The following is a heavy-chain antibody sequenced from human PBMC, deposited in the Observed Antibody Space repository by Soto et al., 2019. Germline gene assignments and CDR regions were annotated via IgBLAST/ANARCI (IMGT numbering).Heavy chain of an antibody. CDR1: GGTFSSYA. D-gene: IGHD2-15*01. Sequence: GASVKVSCKASGGTFSSYAISWVRQAPGQGLEWMGGIIPIFGTANYAQKFQGRVTITADESTSTAYMELSSLRSEDTAVYYCARDHRGYCSGGSCYLTLDYWGQGTLVTVSS. V-gene: IGHV1-69*13. CDR2: IIPIFGTA. CDR3: ARDHRGYCSGGSCYLTLDY. J-gene: IGHJ4*02.